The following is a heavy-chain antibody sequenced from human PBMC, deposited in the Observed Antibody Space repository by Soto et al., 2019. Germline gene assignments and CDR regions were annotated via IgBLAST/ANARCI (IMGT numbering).Heavy chain of an antibody. D-gene: IGHD2-2*01. CDR3: AREDSIIIPAVSDF. J-gene: IGHJ4*02. CDR2: IKPDGSEK. V-gene: IGHV3-7*01. CDR1: GFVFITSW. Sequence: PWGSLRLSCAASGFVFITSWIGFFRQSPGKGLEWVANIKPDGSEKNYVDSVKGRFTMSRDNAKSSVSLQMNTLRVEDTAVYYCAREDSIIIPAVSDFWGQGTLVTVSS.